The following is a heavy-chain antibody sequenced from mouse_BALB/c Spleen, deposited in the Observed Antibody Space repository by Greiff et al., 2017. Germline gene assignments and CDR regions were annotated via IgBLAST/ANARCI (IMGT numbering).Heavy chain of an antibody. Sequence: VQLKQSGPGLVKPSQSLSLTCTVTGYSITSDYAWNWIRQFPGNLLEWMGYISYSGSTSYNPSLKSRISITRDTSKNQFFLQLNSVTTEDTATYYCGGLRTFAYWGQGTLVTVSA. CDR1: GYSITSDYA. CDR2: ISYSGST. D-gene: IGHD2-12*01. V-gene: IGHV3-2*02. J-gene: IGHJ3*01. CDR3: GGLRTFAY.